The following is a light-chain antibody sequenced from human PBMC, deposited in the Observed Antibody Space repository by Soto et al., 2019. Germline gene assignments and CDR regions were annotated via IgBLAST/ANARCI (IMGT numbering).Light chain of an antibody. CDR2: GAS. CDR1: QSVSSSS. Sequence: ESVLTQSPGTLSLSPGEKATLSCRASQSVSSSSLAWYQQEPGQAPRLLIYGASSRATGIPDRVSGSGSGTDFILTISRLYPEDFAVYHCQHYGRSPSWTFGQGAKVEIK. J-gene: IGKJ1*01. V-gene: IGKV3-20*01. CDR3: QHYGRSPSWT.